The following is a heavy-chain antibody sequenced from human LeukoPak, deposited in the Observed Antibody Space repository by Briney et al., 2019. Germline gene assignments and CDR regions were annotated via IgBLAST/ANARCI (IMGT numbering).Heavy chain of an antibody. Sequence: PGGSLKLSCAASGVTFSDEYMSWIRQAPGKGLEWVSYNSNSGSYTNYADSVKGRFTISRDNAKNSLYLQMSSLRAEDTAVYYCARSRGAGPAAYFDYWGQGTLITISS. J-gene: IGHJ4*02. D-gene: IGHD6-19*01. CDR2: NSNSGSYT. CDR1: GVTFSDEY. V-gene: IGHV3-11*03. CDR3: ARSRGAGPAAYFDY.